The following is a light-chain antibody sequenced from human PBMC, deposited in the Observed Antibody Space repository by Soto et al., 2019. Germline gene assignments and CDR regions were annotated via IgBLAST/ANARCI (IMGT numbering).Light chain of an antibody. CDR3: QQYNDWPPYT. Sequence: EIVMTQSPATLSVSPGESATLSCRAGESVSSRLAWYQQRPGQAPRLLIYGASIRATGIPARFSGSGSGTEFTLTISSLQSEDFGVYYCQQYNDWPPYTFGQGTKREIK. CDR2: GAS. J-gene: IGKJ2*01. CDR1: ESVSSR. V-gene: IGKV3-15*01.